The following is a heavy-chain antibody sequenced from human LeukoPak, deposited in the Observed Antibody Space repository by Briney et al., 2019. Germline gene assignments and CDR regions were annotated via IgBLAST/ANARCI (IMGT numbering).Heavy chain of an antibody. CDR1: GFTFSSYE. CDR2: ISSSGSTI. V-gene: IGHV3-48*03. D-gene: IGHD6-13*01. Sequence: PGGSLRLSCAASGFTFSSYEMNWVRQAPGKGLEWVSYISSSGSTIYYADSVKGRFTISRDNAKNSLYLQMNSLRAEDTAVYYCASTIEIAAAGRGSFDYWGQGTLVTVSS. CDR3: ASTIEIAAAGRGSFDY. J-gene: IGHJ4*02.